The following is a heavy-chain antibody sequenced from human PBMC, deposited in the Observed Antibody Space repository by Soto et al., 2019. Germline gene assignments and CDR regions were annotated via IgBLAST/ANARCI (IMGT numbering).Heavy chain of an antibody. V-gene: IGHV1-2*04. D-gene: IGHD6-6*01. Sequence: AASVKVSCKASGYTFTGYYMHWVRQAPGQGLKWMGWINPNSGGTNYAQKFQGWVTMTRDTSISTAYMELSRLRSDDTAVYYCAISSYSSSSPLYGMDVWGQGTTVTVSS. CDR2: INPNSGGT. CDR1: GYTFTGYY. J-gene: IGHJ6*02. CDR3: AISSYSSSSPLYGMDV.